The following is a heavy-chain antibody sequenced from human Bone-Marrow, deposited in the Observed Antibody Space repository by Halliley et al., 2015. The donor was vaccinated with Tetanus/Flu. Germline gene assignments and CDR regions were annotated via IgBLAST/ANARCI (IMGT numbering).Heavy chain of an antibody. D-gene: IGHD3-10*01. V-gene: IGHV3-43*02. J-gene: IGHJ6*02. CDR3: AKRSYFTYYGLDG. Sequence: EWVSLIGGDGATTYYADPVKGRFSLSRDNSKNSVYLQMHNLRTDATALYYCAKRSYFTYYGLDGWGQWTTVTVSS. CDR2: IGGDGATT.